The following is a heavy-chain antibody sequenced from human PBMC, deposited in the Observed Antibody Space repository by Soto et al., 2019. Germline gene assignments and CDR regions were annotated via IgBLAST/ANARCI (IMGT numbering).Heavy chain of an antibody. V-gene: IGHV1-18*01. CDR1: GYTFTSYG. J-gene: IGHJ6*01. CDR3: ARDIVEVAGTSLPAEPGRNYYYHGMDV. CDR2: ISAYNGNT. D-gene: IGHD6-19*01. Sequence: ASVKVSCKAAGYTFTSYGVSWVRQAPGQGLEWMGWISAYNGNTNYAQKLQGRVTMTTDTSTSTAYMELSSLRSDDTAVYYCARDIVEVAGTSLPAEPGRNYYYHGMDVRRQGTTVTASS.